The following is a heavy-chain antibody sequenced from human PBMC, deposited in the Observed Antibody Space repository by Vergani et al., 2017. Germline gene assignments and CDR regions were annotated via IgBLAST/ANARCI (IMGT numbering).Heavy chain of an antibody. Sequence: QVQLVESGGGVVQPGGSLRLSCAASGFTFSSYDMHLVRQAPGKGLEWVAFIRYDGSNKYYGDSVKGRFTISRDKSKNTVYLQMNSLRTEDTALYYCAKNSGSGAPDYWGQGTLVTVSS. CDR3: AKNSGSGAPDY. D-gene: IGHD3-10*01. V-gene: IGHV3-30*02. J-gene: IGHJ4*02. CDR1: GFTFSSYD. CDR2: IRYDGSNK.